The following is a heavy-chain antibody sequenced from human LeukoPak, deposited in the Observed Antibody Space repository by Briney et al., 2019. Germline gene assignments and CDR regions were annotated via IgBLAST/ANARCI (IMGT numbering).Heavy chain of an antibody. Sequence: GASVKVSCKASGYNFTDYYMYWVRQAPGQGLEWMGWINPNSGGTNYAQNFQGRVTMTRDTSISTAYMELSRLSSDDTAVYYCARGVVYYRLDYWGQGTLVTASS. CDR3: ARGVVYYRLDY. CDR1: GYNFTDYY. V-gene: IGHV1-2*02. J-gene: IGHJ4*02. CDR2: INPNSGGT. D-gene: IGHD3-22*01.